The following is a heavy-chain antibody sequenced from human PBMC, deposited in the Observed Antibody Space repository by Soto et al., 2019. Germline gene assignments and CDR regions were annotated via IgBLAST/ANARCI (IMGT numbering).Heavy chain of an antibody. CDR2: IIPILGIA. Sequence: QVQLVQSGAEVKKPGSSVKVSCKASGGTFSSYTISWVRQAPGQGLEWMGRIIPILGIANYAQKSQGRVTISADKTTSTASMELSSVSSEDTAVYYCADPIASGYWGQGTLVTVSS. V-gene: IGHV1-69*02. J-gene: IGHJ4*02. CDR3: ADPIASGY. CDR1: GGTFSSYT. D-gene: IGHD2-21*01.